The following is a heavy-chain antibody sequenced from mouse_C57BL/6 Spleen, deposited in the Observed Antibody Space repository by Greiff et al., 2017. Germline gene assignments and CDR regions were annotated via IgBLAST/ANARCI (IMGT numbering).Heavy chain of an antibody. CDR2: IWSDGST. J-gene: IGHJ4*01. V-gene: IGHV2-6-1*01. CDR1: GFSLTSYC. D-gene: IGHD2-1*01. Sequence: QVQLQQSGPGLVAPSQSLSITCTASGFSLTSYCVHWVRQPPGKGLEWLVVIWSDGSTTYNSALKSIQSNSKDNSKSQDFIKMNSLQTDTTARYDCDRHRNCYAMDYWGQGTSVTVSS. CDR3: DRHRNCYAMDY.